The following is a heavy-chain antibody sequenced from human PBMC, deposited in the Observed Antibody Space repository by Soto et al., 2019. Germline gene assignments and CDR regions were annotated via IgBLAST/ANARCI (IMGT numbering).Heavy chain of an antibody. CDR2: MYHSGST. CDR1: RGSISSGDYY. Sequence: SETLSLTCTVSRGSISSGDYYWSGIRQPPGKGLEWIGYMYHSGSTNYNPSLKSRVIILVDRSKNQFSLGLSSVTAADTAVYYCARSVSTSFHWFAPSGQGTLVTVSS. V-gene: IGHV4-30-4*01. J-gene: IGHJ5*02. D-gene: IGHD5-12*01. CDR3: ARSVSTSFHWFAP.